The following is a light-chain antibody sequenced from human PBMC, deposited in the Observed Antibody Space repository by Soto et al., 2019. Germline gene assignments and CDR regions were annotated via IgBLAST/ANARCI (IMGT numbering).Light chain of an antibody. J-gene: IGLJ3*02. CDR3: ASWDDSLSGGV. CDR1: NSNIGTYT. CDR2: TDY. Sequence: QSVLTQPPSASGTPGQRVIIYCAGSNSNIGTYTVNWYQQLPGTAPKLLIYTDYQRPSGVPDRFSGSRSGTSASLAISGLQSEDEADYYCASWDDSLSGGVFGGGTKLTVL. V-gene: IGLV1-44*01.